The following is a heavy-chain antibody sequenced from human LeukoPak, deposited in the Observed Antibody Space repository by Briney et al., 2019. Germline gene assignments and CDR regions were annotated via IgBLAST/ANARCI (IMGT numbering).Heavy chain of an antibody. Sequence: GGSLRLSCAAHGFIVSRNYMSWVRQAPGKGLEWVSPLYSGGSTYYADSVKGRFTISRDNSNNQLYLQMNSLRVEDTAIYYCARVALTMIRGVIRQSYFDYWGQGTLVTVSS. CDR2: LYSGGST. CDR1: GFIVSRNY. CDR3: ARVALTMIRGVIRQSYFDY. D-gene: IGHD3-10*01. V-gene: IGHV3-53*01. J-gene: IGHJ4*02.